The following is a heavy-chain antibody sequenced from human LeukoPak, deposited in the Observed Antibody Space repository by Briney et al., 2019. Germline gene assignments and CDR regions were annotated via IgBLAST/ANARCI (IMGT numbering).Heavy chain of an antibody. CDR3: ARGGGYDFYYYYMDV. V-gene: IGHV1-2*02. CDR2: INPNSGGT. J-gene: IGHJ6*03. Sequence: GASVKVSCKASGYTFTGYYMHWVRQAPGQGLEWMGWINPNSGGTNYAQKLQGRVTMTTDTSTSTAYMELRSLRSDDTAVYYCARGGGYDFYYYYMDVWGKGTTVTVSS. CDR1: GYTFTGYY. D-gene: IGHD5-12*01.